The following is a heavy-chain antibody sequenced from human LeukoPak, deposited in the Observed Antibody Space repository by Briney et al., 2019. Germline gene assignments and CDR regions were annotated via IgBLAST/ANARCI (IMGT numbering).Heavy chain of an antibody. CDR2: ISGSGGST. J-gene: IGHJ4*02. Sequence: GGSLRLSCAASGLTFSSYAMSWVRQAPGRGLEWVSAISGSGGSTYYADSVKGRFTISRDNAKNTLYLQMNSLRAEETAVYYCAKDGYYYGSGSFEYYFDYWGQGTLVTVSS. V-gene: IGHV3-23*01. D-gene: IGHD3-10*01. CDR1: GLTFSSYA. CDR3: AKDGYYYGSGSFEYYFDY.